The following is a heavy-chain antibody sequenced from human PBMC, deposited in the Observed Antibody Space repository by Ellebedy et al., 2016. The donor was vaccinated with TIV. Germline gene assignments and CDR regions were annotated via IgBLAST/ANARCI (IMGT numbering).Heavy chain of an antibody. CDR3: ARDPALPRGRFDT. CDR2: IHYSGSA. Sequence: MPSETLSLTCPVPCGSISNSDYYCNWLRQPPGKGLEWIGRIHYSGSAFYNPSLKSRVTVSVDTSKNQFSLNLSSVTAADTAVYYCARDPALPRGRFDTWGQGTLVTVSS. CDR1: CGSISNSDYY. V-gene: IGHV4-39*07. J-gene: IGHJ5*02.